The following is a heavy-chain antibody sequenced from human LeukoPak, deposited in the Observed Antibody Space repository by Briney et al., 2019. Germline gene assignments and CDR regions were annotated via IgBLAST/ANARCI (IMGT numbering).Heavy chain of an antibody. J-gene: IGHJ4*02. Sequence: SETLSLTCTVSGGSISSSSYYWGWIRQPPGKGLEWIGSIYYSGSTYYNPSLKSRVTISVDTSKNQFSLKLSSVTAADTAVYYCARRGYDSSGYYRNYWGQGTLVTVSS. CDR1: GGSISSSSYY. V-gene: IGHV4-39*01. CDR3: ARRGYDSSGYYRNY. CDR2: IYYSGST. D-gene: IGHD3-22*01.